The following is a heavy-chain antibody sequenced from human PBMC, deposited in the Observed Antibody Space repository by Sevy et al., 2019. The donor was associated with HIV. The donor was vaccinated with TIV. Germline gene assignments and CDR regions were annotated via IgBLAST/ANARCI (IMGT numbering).Heavy chain of an antibody. CDR3: AKDWYYDSSGPPFDP. CDR2: ISYDGSNK. Sequence: GVSLRLSCAASGFTFSSYGMHWVRQAPGKGLEWVAVISYDGSNKYYANSVKGRFTISRDNSKNTLYLQMNSLRAEDTAVYYCAKDWYYDSSGPPFDPWGQGTLVTVSS. J-gene: IGHJ5*02. V-gene: IGHV3-30*18. CDR1: GFTFSSYG. D-gene: IGHD3-22*01.